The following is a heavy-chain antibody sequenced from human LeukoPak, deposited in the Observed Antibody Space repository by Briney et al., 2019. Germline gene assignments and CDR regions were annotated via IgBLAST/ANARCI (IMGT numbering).Heavy chain of an antibody. CDR3: ARGPPNWGYGY. J-gene: IGHJ4*02. Sequence: ASVNVSCKASGYTFTSYDFNWVRQATGQRPEWMGWMSPNSGDTGYAQKFQDRVTMTRNTSISTAYMELSSLRSDDTAVYYCARGPPNWGYGYWGPGTLVTVSS. CDR2: MSPNSGDT. D-gene: IGHD7-27*01. CDR1: GYTFTSYD. V-gene: IGHV1-8*01.